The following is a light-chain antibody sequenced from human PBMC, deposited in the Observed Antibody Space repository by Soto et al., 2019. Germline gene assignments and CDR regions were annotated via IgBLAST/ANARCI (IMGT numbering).Light chain of an antibody. CDR2: GAS. J-gene: IGKJ2*01. CDR3: QQYNNWPPLST. V-gene: IGKV3-15*01. Sequence: ETVMTLSPATLSVPPGERATLSCRASQSVSSNEAWYQQKPGQAPSLLIYGASTRATGIPARFSGSVSGTEFTLTISSLQSEDFAVYYGQQYNNWPPLSTFGQGTKLEIK. CDR1: QSVSSN.